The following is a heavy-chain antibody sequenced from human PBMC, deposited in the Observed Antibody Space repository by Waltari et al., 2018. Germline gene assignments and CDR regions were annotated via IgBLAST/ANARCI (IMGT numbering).Heavy chain of an antibody. D-gene: IGHD3-9*01. J-gene: IGHJ4*02. V-gene: IGHV1-24*01. CDR2: LEYEDGRT. CDR1: GYTLTELS. Sequence: QVQLVQSGAEVKKPGASVKVSCKVSGYTLTELSMHWVRQAPGKGLEWMGGLEYEDGRTNYARKFKCRVTMTADTSTDKAYMEMSCMRSEDTAVYYCATVIRYFDCSLFDYWGQGTLVTVSA. CDR3: ATVIRYFDCSLFDY.